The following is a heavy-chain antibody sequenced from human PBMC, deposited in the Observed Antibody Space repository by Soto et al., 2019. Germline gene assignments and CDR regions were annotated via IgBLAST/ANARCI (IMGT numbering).Heavy chain of an antibody. CDR2: ISAYNGDT. CDR3: VLGGLETGYYRDMDY. V-gene: IGHV1-18*04. D-gene: IGHD3-9*01. Sequence: QDHLVQSGAEVKKPGASAKVSCKASGYTCKNYGINWVRQAPGRGLEWVACISAYNGDTSYAQHFQGRVTVTTETLTNTAYMELRSLRPDDTAVYFCVLGGLETGYYRDMDYWGQGTLVSVSS. CDR1: GYTCKNYG. J-gene: IGHJ4*02.